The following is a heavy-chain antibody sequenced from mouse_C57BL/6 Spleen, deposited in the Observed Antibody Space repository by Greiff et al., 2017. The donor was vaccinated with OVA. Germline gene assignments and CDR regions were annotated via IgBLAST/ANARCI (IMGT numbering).Heavy chain of an antibody. V-gene: IGHV1-69*01. CDR3: AESNGSSYGVYGYYDV. CDR1: GYTFTSSW. CDR2: IDPSDSYT. D-gene: IGHD1-1*01. Sequence: VQLQQPGAELVMPGASVKLSCKASGYTFTSSWMHWVKQRPGQGLEWIGKIDPSDSYTNYNQKFKGKATLTVDKSSSTAYMQLSSLTSEDSAVYYCAESNGSSYGVYGYYDVWGTGTTVTASS. J-gene: IGHJ1*03.